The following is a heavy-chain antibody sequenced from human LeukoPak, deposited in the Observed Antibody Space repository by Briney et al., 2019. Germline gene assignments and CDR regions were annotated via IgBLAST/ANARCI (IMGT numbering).Heavy chain of an antibody. Sequence: ASVKVSCKASGYTFTAYYIHWVRQAPGQGLKWMGWISPNTGGTNYAQNYQGRVTMTRDTSISTAYMELSSLRSDDTAVYYCARDWGLSGSYYGFSDYWGQGTLVTVSS. V-gene: IGHV1-2*02. CDR2: ISPNTGGT. CDR3: ARDWGLSGSYYGFSDY. J-gene: IGHJ4*02. CDR1: GYTFTAYY. D-gene: IGHD3-10*01.